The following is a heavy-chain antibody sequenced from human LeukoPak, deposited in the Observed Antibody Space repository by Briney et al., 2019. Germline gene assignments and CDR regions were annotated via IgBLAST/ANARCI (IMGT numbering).Heavy chain of an antibody. V-gene: IGHV3-74*03. D-gene: IGHD5-12*01. CDR3: ASGDDLRY. CDR1: GFTFSNYC. Sequence: GGSLRLSCAVSGFTFSNYCMHWVRQAPGKELVWVSGISGDGYSTKYADSVKGRFTISRDNARNTLYLQMNSLRAEDTAVYYCASGDDLRYWGQGTLVTVSS. J-gene: IGHJ4*02. CDR2: ISGDGYST.